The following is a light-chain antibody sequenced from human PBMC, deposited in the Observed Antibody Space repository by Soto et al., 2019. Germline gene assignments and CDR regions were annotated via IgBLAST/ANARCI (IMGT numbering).Light chain of an antibody. CDR2: AAS. J-gene: IGKJ2*01. CDR1: RSFCRRY. CDR3: QQYGSSPPYT. V-gene: IGKV3-20*01. Sequence: EGVVTPSPGTLSLSPGEKTTLSCRARRSFCRRYLTWYQQKPGQAPRLLIFAASIRATGVSDRFGGSGSGTDFTLIISRLEPEDSAVYYCQQYGSSPPYTFGQGTKLEIK.